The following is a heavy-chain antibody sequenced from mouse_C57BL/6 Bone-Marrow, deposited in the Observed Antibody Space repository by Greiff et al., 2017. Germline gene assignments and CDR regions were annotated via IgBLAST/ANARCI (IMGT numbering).Heavy chain of an antibody. Sequence: VQLQQPGAELVKPGASVKMSCKASGYTFTSYWITWVKQRPGQGLEWIGDIYPGSGSTNYNEKFKSKATLTVDTSSSTAYMQLSSLTSEDSAVYYCARGYYSTHYYAMDYWGQGTSVTVSS. CDR2: IYPGSGST. CDR3: ARGYYSTHYYAMDY. V-gene: IGHV1-55*01. CDR1: GYTFTSYW. D-gene: IGHD2-5*01. J-gene: IGHJ4*01.